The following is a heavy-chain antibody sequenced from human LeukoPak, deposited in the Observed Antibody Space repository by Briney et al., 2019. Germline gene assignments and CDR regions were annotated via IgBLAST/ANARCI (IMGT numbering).Heavy chain of an antibody. V-gene: IGHV3-30-3*01. CDR2: ISYDGSNK. Sequence: LSGRSLRLSCAASGFTFSSYAMHWVRQAPGKGLGWVAVISYDGSNKYYADSVKGRFTISRDNSKNTLYLQMNSLRAEDTAVYYCARDPDFWSGHYYFDYWGQGTLVTVSS. CDR3: ARDPDFWSGHYYFDY. J-gene: IGHJ4*02. CDR1: GFTFSSYA. D-gene: IGHD3-3*01.